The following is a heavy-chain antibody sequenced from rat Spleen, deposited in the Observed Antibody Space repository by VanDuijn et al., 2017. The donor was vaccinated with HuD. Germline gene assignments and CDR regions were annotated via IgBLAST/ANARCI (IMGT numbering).Heavy chain of an antibody. J-gene: IGHJ2*01. Sequence: QVQLKESGPGLVQPSQTLSLTCTVSGFSLTSYHVSWVRQSPGKGLEWMGVIWTGGSTTCHSLPAFRLSVSRETSKSQVFLKMYSLQTEDTATYYCARDGGELGYWGQGVMVTVSS. D-gene: IGHD4-3*01. CDR2: IWTGGST. CDR1: GFSLTSYH. V-gene: IGHV2-43*01. CDR3: ARDGGELGY.